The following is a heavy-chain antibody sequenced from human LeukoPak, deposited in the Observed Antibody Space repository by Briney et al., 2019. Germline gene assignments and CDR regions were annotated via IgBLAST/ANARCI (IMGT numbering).Heavy chain of an antibody. CDR1: GFTFSNLA. CDR2: ISYDGSNE. V-gene: IGHV3-30*03. D-gene: IGHD1-26*01. J-gene: IGHJ6*03. Sequence: GGSLRLSCAASGFTFSNLAMHWVRQAPGKGLEWVAVISYDGSNEYYADSVKGRFTISRDNAKNSLYLQMDSLSPDDTAVYLCARDPYSGNYGNDYYYYMDVWGKGTTVTISS. CDR3: ARDPYSGNYGNDYYYYMDV.